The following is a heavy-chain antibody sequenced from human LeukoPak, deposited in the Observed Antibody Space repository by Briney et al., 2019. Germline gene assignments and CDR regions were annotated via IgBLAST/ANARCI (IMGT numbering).Heavy chain of an antibody. CDR1: GYTFTGYY. J-gene: IGHJ4*02. CDR3: ARVSTTADFDY. D-gene: IGHD4-17*01. CDR2: INTNSGGA. Sequence: ASVTVSCMSCGYTFTGYYMHWVGQAPAQGLEGMGWINTNSGGAHYAQKFQGRVTMTRDTSISTAYMELSRLRSDDTAVYYCARVSTTADFDYWGQGTLVTVSS. V-gene: IGHV1-2*02.